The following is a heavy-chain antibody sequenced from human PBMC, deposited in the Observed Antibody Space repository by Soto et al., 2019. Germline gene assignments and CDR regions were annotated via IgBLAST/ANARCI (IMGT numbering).Heavy chain of an antibody. CDR2: ILYDGTKK. D-gene: IGHD4-17*01. J-gene: IGHJ4*02. Sequence: GGSLRLSCAASGFTFSSYGMHWVRQAPGKGLEWVAVILYDGTKKYYADSMKGRFTISRDNSKNTLYLQMDSLRAEDTAVYYCAKDRGALRWSEEHYYFDYWGQGTLVTVSS. CDR1: GFTFSSYG. CDR3: AKDRGALRWSEEHYYFDY. V-gene: IGHV3-30*18.